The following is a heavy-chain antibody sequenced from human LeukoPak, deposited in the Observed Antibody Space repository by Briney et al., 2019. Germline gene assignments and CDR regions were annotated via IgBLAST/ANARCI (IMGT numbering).Heavy chain of an antibody. CDR3: ARPGADCGSAGCYTYPYYGLDV. CDR1: GYSFSCHG. V-gene: IGHV1-18*01. J-gene: IGHJ6*02. CDR2: ISAYNGNT. Sequence: ASVKVSCKASGYSFSCHGITWVRQAPGQGLEWMGWISAYNGNTKYAQNLQGRVTMTTDISTSTAYMELRSLRSDDTAVYYCARPGADCGSAGCYTYPYYGLDVWGQGTTVTVSS. D-gene: IGHD2-2*02.